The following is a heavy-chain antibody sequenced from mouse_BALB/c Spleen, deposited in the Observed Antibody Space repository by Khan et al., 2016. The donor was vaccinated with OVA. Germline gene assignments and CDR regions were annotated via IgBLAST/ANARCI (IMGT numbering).Heavy chain of an antibody. J-gene: IGHJ3*01. D-gene: IGHD1-2*01. Sequence: EVELVESGGGLVQPGGSRKLSCAASGFTFSDYGMAWVRQAPGKGPEWVAFISDLAYTFYYAGTVTGRFILSRENAKNTLYLAMRSLRSGDTAMYYCERGGGTAPFAYWGQGTLVTVSA. CDR2: ISDLAYTF. CDR3: ERGGGTAPFAY. CDR1: GFTFSDYG. V-gene: IGHV5-15*02.